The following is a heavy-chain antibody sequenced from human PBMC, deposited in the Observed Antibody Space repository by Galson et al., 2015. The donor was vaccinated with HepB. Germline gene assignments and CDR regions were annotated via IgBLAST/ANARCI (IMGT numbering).Heavy chain of an antibody. D-gene: IGHD3-22*01. V-gene: IGHV1-58*01. CDR3: AAGKFGELLHVVY. J-gene: IGHJ4*02. CDR2: IFVGGGNT. Sequence: SVKVSCKASGFTFNSSAVQWVRQTRGQRLEWIGWIFVGGGNTDYAQKFQDRVTITRDMSTGTAYMELSSLRSEDTAVYYCAAGKFGELLHVVYWGQGTLVTVST. CDR1: GFTFNSSA.